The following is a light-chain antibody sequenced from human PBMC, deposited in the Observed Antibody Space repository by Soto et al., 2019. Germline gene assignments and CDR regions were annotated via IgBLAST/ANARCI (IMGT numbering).Light chain of an antibody. CDR2: GAK. V-gene: IGLV2-14*01. J-gene: IGLJ1*01. Sequence: QSALTQPASVSGSPGQSITISCTGSGRDIGAYDYVSWYQQHPGKAPKLIIYGAKNRPSGVSNRFSASKSAFTASLTISGLQTEEEADYYCSSYTTSNFDVFGPGTQLTVL. CDR1: GRDIGAYDY. CDR3: SSYTTSNFDV.